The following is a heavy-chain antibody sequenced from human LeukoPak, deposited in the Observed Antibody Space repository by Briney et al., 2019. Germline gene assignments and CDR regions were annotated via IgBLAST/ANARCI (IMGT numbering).Heavy chain of an antibody. CDR2: ISYDGSNK. V-gene: IGHV3-30-3*01. CDR1: GFTFSSYW. CDR3: ARVHGGVDYFDY. Sequence: GGSLRLSCAASGFTFSSYWMSWVRQAPGKGLEWVAVISYDGSNKYYADSVKGRFTISRDNSKNTLYLQMNSLRAEDTAVYYCARVHGGVDYFDYWGQGTLVTVSS. J-gene: IGHJ4*02. D-gene: IGHD3-16*01.